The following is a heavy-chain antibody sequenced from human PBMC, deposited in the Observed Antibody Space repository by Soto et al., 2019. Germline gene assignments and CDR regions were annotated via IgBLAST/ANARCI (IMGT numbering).Heavy chain of an antibody. CDR3: AKDSGVDQGIPTYWYFDP. D-gene: IGHD3-10*01. J-gene: IGHJ2*01. V-gene: IGHV3-23*01. CDR2: ISGSGGST. CDR1: GFTFSSYA. Sequence: PGGSLRLSCAASGFTFSSYAMSWVRQAPGKGLEWVSAISGSGGSTYYADSVKGRFTISRDNSKNTLYLQMNSLRAEDTAVYYCAKDSGVDQGIPTYWYFDPWGRGALLPVSS.